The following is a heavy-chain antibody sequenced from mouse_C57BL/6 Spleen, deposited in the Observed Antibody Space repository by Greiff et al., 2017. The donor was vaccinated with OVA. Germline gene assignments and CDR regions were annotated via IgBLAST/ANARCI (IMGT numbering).Heavy chain of an antibody. CDR1: GFTFSSYG. Sequence: EVQVVESGGDLVKPGGSLKLSCAASGFTFSSYGMSWVRQTPDQRLEWVATISSGGSYTYYPDSVKGRFTISRDNAKNTLYLQVSSLESEDTAMYYCASPGDDWGQGTSVTVSS. V-gene: IGHV5-6*01. CDR2: ISSGGSYT. CDR3: ASPGDD. J-gene: IGHJ4*01.